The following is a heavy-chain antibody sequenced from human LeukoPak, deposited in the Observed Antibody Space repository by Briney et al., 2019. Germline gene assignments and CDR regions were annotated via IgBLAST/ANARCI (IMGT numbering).Heavy chain of an antibody. V-gene: IGHV3-30*02. CDR1: GSTFSSYG. Sequence: GGSLRLSCAASGSTFSSYGMHWVRQAPGKGLEWVAFIRYDGSNKYYADSVKGRFTISRDNSKNTLYLQMNSLRAEDTAVYYCAKDSTTVTYYYYYYYMDIWGKGTTVTVSS. J-gene: IGHJ6*03. CDR2: IRYDGSNK. D-gene: IGHD4-11*01. CDR3: AKDSTTVTYYYYYYYMDI.